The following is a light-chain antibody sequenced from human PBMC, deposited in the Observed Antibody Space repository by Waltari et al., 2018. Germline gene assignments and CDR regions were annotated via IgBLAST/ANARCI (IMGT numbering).Light chain of an antibody. J-gene: IGKJ1*01. CDR2: KAF. CDR3: QQYNSYPWT. Sequence: TCRARQRSSSWLAWDQQKPGKAPKLLIYKAFSLETGVPSRFGGSGSGTEFTLTISSLQPDDFATYYCQQYNSYPWTFGQGTKVEIK. CDR1: QRSSSW. V-gene: IGKV1-5*03.